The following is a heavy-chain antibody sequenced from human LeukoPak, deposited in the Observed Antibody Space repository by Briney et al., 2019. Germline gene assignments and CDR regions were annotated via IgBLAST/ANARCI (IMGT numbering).Heavy chain of an antibody. V-gene: IGHV1-46*01. Sequence: ASVKVSCKASRYTFTSYYMHWVRQAPGQGLEWMGIINPSGGSTSYAQKFQGRVTMTRDTSTSTVYMELDSLRSEDTAVYYCARGRSIAARPGYFQHWGQGTLVTVSS. CDR3: ARGRSIAARPGYFQH. D-gene: IGHD6-6*01. J-gene: IGHJ1*01. CDR1: RYTFTSYY. CDR2: INPSGGST.